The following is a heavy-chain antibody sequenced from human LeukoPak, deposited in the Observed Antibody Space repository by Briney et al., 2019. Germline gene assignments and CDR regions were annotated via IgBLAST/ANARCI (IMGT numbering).Heavy chain of an antibody. D-gene: IGHD6-19*01. V-gene: IGHV4-4*07. J-gene: IGHJ4*02. CDR1: GGSISSYY. CDR2: IYTSGST. CDR3: ARQKESGWPEYYFDY. Sequence: SETLSLTCTVSGGSISSYYWSWIRQPAGKGLEWIGRIYTSGSTNYNPSLKSRVTMSVDTSKDQFSLKLSSVTAADTAVYYCARQKESGWPEYYFDYWGQGTLVTVSS.